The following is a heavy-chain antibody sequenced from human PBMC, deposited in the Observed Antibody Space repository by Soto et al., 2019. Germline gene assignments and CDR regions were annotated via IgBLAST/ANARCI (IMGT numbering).Heavy chain of an antibody. J-gene: IGHJ4*02. D-gene: IGHD3-10*01. V-gene: IGHV3-11*03. CDR3: AKTRVADSGYYFDH. CDR2: ISGGSSYT. CDR1: GFSFGDSY. Sequence: ESGGGLVKPGGSLRLSCAASGFSFGDSYMSWIRQSAGKGLGWLSYISGGSSYTKYAESVKGRFTISRDNARRSLFLQVNGLRADDTAIYYCAKTRVADSGYYFDHWGQGTMVTVSS.